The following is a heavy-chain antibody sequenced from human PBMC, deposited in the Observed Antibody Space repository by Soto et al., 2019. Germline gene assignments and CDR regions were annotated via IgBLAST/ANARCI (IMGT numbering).Heavy chain of an antibody. V-gene: IGHV3-74*01. J-gene: IGHJ4*02. D-gene: IGHD6-19*01. CDR3: ARDWSGWYWDY. CDR1: GVTFSSYW. Sequence: GGSLRLSCAASGVTFSSYWMHWVRQAPGKGLVWVSRINSDGSSTSYADSVKGRFTISRDNAKNTLYLQMNSLRAEDTAVYYCARDWSGWYWDYWGQGTLVTVSS. CDR2: INSDGSST.